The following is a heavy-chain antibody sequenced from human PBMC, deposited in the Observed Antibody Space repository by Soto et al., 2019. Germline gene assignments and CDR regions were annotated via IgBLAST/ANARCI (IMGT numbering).Heavy chain of an antibody. J-gene: IGHJ6*02. CDR3: ARSVWVAASRKSGPPNYYYYGMDV. CDR1: GFTFSSYA. V-gene: IGHV3-30-3*01. D-gene: IGHD6-6*01. CDR2: ISYDGSNK. Sequence: GGSLRLSCAASGFTFSSYAMHWVRQAPGKGLEWVAVISYDGSNKYYADSVKGRFTISRDNSKNTLYLQMNSLRAEDTAVYYCARSVWVAASRKSGPPNYYYYGMDVWGQGTTVTVSS.